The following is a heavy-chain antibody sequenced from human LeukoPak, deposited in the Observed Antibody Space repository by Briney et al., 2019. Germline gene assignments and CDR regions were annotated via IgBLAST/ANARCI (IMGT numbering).Heavy chain of an antibody. J-gene: IGHJ4*02. D-gene: IGHD3-10*01. Sequence: PGGSLRLSCSASGFTFSNYAMSWVRQAPGKGLEWVLGIIGSGDVSFYADSVKGRFTISRDNSKDTLYLQMSSLRAEDTAMYFCAKDETLSGVNYFASWGQGALVTVSS. CDR2: IIGSGDVS. CDR3: AKDETLSGVNYFAS. CDR1: GFTFSNYA. V-gene: IGHV3-23*01.